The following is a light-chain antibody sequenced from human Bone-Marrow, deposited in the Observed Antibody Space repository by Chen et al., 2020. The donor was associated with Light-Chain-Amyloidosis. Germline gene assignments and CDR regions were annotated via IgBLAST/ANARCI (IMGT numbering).Light chain of an antibody. CDR1: QTISSNY. CDR2: GSS. J-gene: IGKJ4*01. Sequence: EIVLTQSPGTLSLSPGEGANLSCRASQTISSNYLTWYQQKFGQAPRLLIYGSSSRATGIPDRFTGSGSGTDFTLTINRLEPEDFAMYYCQQYGTSPLTFGGGINVEIK. V-gene: IGKV3-20*01. CDR3: QQYGTSPLT.